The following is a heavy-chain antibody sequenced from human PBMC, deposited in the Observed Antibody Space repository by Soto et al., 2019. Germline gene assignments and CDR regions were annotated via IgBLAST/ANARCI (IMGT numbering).Heavy chain of an antibody. CDR2: TYYRSRWYN. CDR1: GDSASSNSAA. V-gene: IGHV6-1*01. Sequence: QVQLQESGPGLVKPSQTLSLTCAISGDSASSNSAAWNWIRLSPSRGLEWLARTYYRSRWYNDYGVSVRSRINGKPDTSQNQFSLQLTSVTPEYTAVYYCAGTTSHQWYYMDVWGKGTTVTVSS. D-gene: IGHD1-7*01. J-gene: IGHJ6*03. CDR3: AGTTSHQWYYMDV.